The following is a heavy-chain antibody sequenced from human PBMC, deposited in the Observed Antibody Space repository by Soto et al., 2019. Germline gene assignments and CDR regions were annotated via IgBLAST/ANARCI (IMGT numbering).Heavy chain of an antibody. Sequence: VGSLRLSCAASGFTFSSYAMSWVRQAPGKGLEWVSAISGSGGSTYYADSVKGRFTISRDNSKNTLYLQMNSLRAEDTAVYYCANPPSYRGTGYYTGRYWGQGTLVTVSS. J-gene: IGHJ4*02. D-gene: IGHD3-9*01. CDR1: GFTFSSYA. V-gene: IGHV3-23*01. CDR3: ANPPSYRGTGYYTGRY. CDR2: ISGSGGST.